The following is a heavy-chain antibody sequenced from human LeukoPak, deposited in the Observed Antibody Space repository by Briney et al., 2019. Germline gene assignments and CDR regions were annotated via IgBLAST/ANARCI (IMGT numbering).Heavy chain of an antibody. CDR2: IYPGDSDT. Sequence: GESLKISCKGSAYIFTSQWIGWVRQMPGKGLAWMGVIYPGDSDTRYSPSFQGQVTISADKSISTAYLQWSSLKASDTAMYYCARRGSGTYSSYFDYWGQGTLVTVSS. CDR1: AYIFTSQW. CDR3: ARRGSGTYSSYFDY. J-gene: IGHJ4*02. D-gene: IGHD1-26*01. V-gene: IGHV5-51*01.